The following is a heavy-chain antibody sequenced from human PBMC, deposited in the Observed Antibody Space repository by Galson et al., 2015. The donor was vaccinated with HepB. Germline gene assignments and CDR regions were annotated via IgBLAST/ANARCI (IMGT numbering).Heavy chain of an antibody. CDR3: TRLSSSRSHDAFDI. V-gene: IGHV3-73*01. J-gene: IGHJ3*02. D-gene: IGHD3-10*01. Sequence: SLRLSCAASGFTFSGSAMHWVRQASGKGLEWVGRIRSKADRYATIYAASVKGRFTISRDDSKNTAYLQMNSLKTEDTAVYYCTRLSSSRSHDAFDIWGQGTMVTVSS. CDR2: IRSKADRYAT. CDR1: GFTFSGSA.